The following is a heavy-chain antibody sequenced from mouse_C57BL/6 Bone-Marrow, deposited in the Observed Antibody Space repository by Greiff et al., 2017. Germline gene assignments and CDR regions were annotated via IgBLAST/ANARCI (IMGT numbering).Heavy chain of an antibody. CDR2: IDPETGGT. CDR3: TESLAYYSNHWYFDV. V-gene: IGHV1-15*01. J-gene: IGHJ1*03. Sequence: QVQLQQSGAELVRPGASVTLSCKASGYTFTDYEMHWVKQTPVHGLEWIGAIDPETGGTAYNQKFKGKAILTADKSSSTAYMELRSLTSEDSAVYYVTESLAYYSNHWYFDVWGTGTTVTVSS. D-gene: IGHD2-5*01. CDR1: GYTFTDYE.